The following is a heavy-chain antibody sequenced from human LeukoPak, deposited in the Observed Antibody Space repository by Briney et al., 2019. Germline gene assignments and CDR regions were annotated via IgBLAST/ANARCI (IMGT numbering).Heavy chain of an antibody. D-gene: IGHD3-10*01. CDR2: IFYSGST. J-gene: IGHJ4*02. CDR3: AKGSAQYYFDS. CDR1: GGSISTSNYY. Sequence: QPSETLSLTCTVSGGSISTSNYYWGWIRQPPGKGLEWIGNIFYSGSTYYSPSLRSRVTISLDTSRNQFSLKLNSVTAADTAVYYCAKGSAQYYFDSWGQGTLVTVSS. V-gene: IGHV4-39*07.